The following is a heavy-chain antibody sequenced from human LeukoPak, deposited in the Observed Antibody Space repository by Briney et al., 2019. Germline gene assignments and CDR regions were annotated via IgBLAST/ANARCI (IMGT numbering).Heavy chain of an antibody. CDR2: IIPIFGIA. V-gene: IGHV1-69*04. CDR1: GGTLSSYA. D-gene: IGHD3-3*01. CDR3: ARVLRGLYDFWSCSTSLFDP. Sequence: ASVKVSRKASGGTLSSYAISWVRQAPGQGLEWMGRIIPIFGIANYAQKFQGRVTITEDKCTSTAYMELSSLRSEDTAVYYCARVLRGLYDFWSCSTSLFDPGGQETLVTVS. J-gene: IGHJ5*02.